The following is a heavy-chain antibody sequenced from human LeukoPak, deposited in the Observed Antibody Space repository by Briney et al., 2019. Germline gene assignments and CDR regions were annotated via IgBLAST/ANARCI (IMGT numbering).Heavy chain of an antibody. Sequence: GGSLRLSCAASGFTFSSYAMSWVRQAPGKGLEWVSAISGSGARTYYADSVKGRFTISRGNSKNTLYLQMNSLRAEDTAVYYCASPYNSRWYELCYWGQGTLVTVSS. CDR1: GFTFSSYA. CDR2: ISGSGART. D-gene: IGHD6-13*01. V-gene: IGHV3-23*01. CDR3: ASPYNSRWYELCY. J-gene: IGHJ4*02.